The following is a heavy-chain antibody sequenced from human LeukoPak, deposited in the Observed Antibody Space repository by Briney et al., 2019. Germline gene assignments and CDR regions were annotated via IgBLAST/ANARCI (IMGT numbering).Heavy chain of an antibody. V-gene: IGHV5-10-1*01. Sequence: KPGESLKISCKGSGYRFTSYWISWVRQMPGKGLEWMGRIDPSDSYTNYSPSFQGHVTISADKSISTAYLQWSSLKASDTAMYYCARAGGYSSSWTFDYWGQGTLVTVSS. CDR2: IDPSDSYT. CDR1: GYRFTSYW. D-gene: IGHD6-13*01. J-gene: IGHJ4*02. CDR3: ARAGGYSSSWTFDY.